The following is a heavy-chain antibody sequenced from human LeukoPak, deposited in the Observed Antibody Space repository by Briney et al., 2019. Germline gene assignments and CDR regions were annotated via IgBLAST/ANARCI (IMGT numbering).Heavy chain of an antibody. CDR2: IRYDGSNK. J-gene: IGHJ3*02. CDR1: GFTFSSYG. V-gene: IGHV3-30*02. Sequence: HPGGSLRLSCAASGFTFSSYGMHWVRQAPGKGLEWVAFIRYDGSNKYYADSVKGRFTISRDNSKNTLYLQMGSLRADDMAVYYCAIGYSYGDAFDIWGQGTMVTVSS. D-gene: IGHD5-18*01. CDR3: AIGYSYGDAFDI.